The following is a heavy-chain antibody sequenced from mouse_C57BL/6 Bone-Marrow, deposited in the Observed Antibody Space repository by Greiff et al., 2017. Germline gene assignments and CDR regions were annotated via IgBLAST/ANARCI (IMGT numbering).Heavy chain of an antibody. CDR3: ARRDWNYYGSSYDY. J-gene: IGHJ2*01. Sequence: QVHVKQSGAELARPGASVKLSCKASGYTFTSYGISWVKQRTGQGLEWIGEIYPRSGNTYYNEKFKGKATLTADKSSSTAYMELRSLTSEDSAVYCGARRDWNYYGSSYDYWGQGTTLTVSA. CDR1: GYTFTSYG. V-gene: IGHV1-81*01. CDR2: IYPRSGNT. D-gene: IGHD1-1*01.